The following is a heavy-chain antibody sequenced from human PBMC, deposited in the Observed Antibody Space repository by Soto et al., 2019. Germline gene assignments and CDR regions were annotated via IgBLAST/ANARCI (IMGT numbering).Heavy chain of an antibody. CDR2: INPTSGSP. CDR1: GYTFTSYY. Sequence: ASVKVSCKASGYTFTSYYMHWVRQAPGQGLEWMGIINPTSGSPGYAQKFQVSVTMTRDTPTSTFYMELSSLRSEDTAVYYCARVPGPWGQGTLVTVSS. V-gene: IGHV1-46*01. CDR3: ARVPGP. J-gene: IGHJ5*02.